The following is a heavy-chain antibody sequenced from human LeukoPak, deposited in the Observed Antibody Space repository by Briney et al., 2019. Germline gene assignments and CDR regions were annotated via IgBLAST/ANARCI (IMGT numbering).Heavy chain of an antibody. V-gene: IGHV4-59*11. CDR3: ARLLDNDSSGDPDTFDM. Sequence: SETLSLTCAVSGGSISSHYWSWIRQPPGKRLEGIGFIYYSGRTRYNPSLHSRVTISADSSKNHLYLKLTSVTAADTAVYYCARLLDNDSSGDPDTFDMWGQGIMVTVSS. D-gene: IGHD3-22*01. CDR2: IYYSGRT. J-gene: IGHJ3*02. CDR1: GGSISSHY.